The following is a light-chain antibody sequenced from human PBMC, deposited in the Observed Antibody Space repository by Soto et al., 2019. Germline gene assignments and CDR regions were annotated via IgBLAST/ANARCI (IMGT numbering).Light chain of an antibody. J-gene: IGKJ5*01. CDR2: GAS. CDR3: QKYGSSPSIT. CDR1: QSVSSSY. Sequence: EILFTQSPGTLSLSPGARATPPCRASQSVSSSYLAWYQQKPGQAPRLLIYGASSRATGIPDRFSGSGSGTDFALTISRLEPEDFAVYYCQKYGSSPSITFGQGTRLEIK. V-gene: IGKV3-20*01.